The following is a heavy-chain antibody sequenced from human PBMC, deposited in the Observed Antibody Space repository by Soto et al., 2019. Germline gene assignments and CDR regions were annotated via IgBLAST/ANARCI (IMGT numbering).Heavy chain of an antibody. CDR3: ARLSRPNYYDTSGFFKDNWVDP. J-gene: IGHJ5*02. CDR2: IIPIVETP. D-gene: IGHD3-22*01. V-gene: IGHV1-69*13. Sequence: SVKVSCKASGGTFNSYDINWVRQAPGRGLEWMGGIIPIVETPKYAQKFQGRVTITADESTNTVYMELSSLRSEDTAMYYCARLSRPNYYDTSGFFKDNWVDPWGQGTLVTVSS. CDR1: GGTFNSYD.